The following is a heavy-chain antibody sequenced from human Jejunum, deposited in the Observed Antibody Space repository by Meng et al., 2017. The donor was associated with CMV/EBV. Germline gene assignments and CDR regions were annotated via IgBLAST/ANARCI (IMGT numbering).Heavy chain of an antibody. V-gene: IGHV3-23*01. Sequence: SCAASGVPFTTYAVTWVRQAPGKGLEWVSSISGSAVSSYYATSVKGRFTISRDNSKNILFLQIKSLRADDTAVYYCAKGRTLVALIDSWGQGTLVTVSS. D-gene: IGHD2-15*01. CDR2: ISGSAVSS. CDR1: GVPFTTYA. CDR3: AKGRTLVALIDS. J-gene: IGHJ4*02.